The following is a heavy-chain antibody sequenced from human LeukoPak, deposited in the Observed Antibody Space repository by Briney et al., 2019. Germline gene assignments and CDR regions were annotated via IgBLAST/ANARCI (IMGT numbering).Heavy chain of an antibody. Sequence: GGSLRLSCAASGFTFSSYAMHWVRQAPGKGLEWVAVISYDGSNKYYADSVKGRFTISRDNSKNTLYLQMNSLRAEDTAVYYCARGIAASRTTTQNWFDPWGQGTLVTVSS. CDR1: GFTFSSYA. V-gene: IGHV3-30-3*01. CDR3: ARGIAASRTTTQNWFDP. CDR2: ISYDGSNK. J-gene: IGHJ5*02. D-gene: IGHD6-13*01.